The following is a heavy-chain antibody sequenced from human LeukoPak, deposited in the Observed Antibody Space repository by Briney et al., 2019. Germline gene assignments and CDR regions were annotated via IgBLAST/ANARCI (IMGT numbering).Heavy chain of an antibody. V-gene: IGHV4-34*01. J-gene: IGHJ4*02. D-gene: IGHD3-10*01. Sequence: SETLSLTCAVYGGSFSGYYWSWIRQPPGKGPEWIGEINHSGSTNYNPSLKSRVTISVDTSKNQFSLKLSSVTAADTAVYYCARNPYSYGPYYFDYWGQGTLVTVSS. CDR2: INHSGST. CDR3: ARNPYSYGPYYFDY. CDR1: GGSFSGYY.